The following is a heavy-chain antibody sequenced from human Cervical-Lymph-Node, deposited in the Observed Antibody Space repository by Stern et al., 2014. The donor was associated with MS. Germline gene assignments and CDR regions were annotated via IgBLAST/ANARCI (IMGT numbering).Heavy chain of an antibody. CDR3: ASAGYSSSWAYYYGMDV. CDR2: IIPIFGTA. Sequence: VQLVESGAEVKKPGSSVKVSCKTSGGTFSTYAISWVRQAPGQGLEWMGGIIPIFGTANYAQKFQGRVTITADESTSTAYMELSSLRSEDTAVYYCASAGYSSSWAYYYGMDVWGQGTTVTVSS. D-gene: IGHD6-13*01. J-gene: IGHJ6*02. V-gene: IGHV1-69*01. CDR1: GGTFSTYA.